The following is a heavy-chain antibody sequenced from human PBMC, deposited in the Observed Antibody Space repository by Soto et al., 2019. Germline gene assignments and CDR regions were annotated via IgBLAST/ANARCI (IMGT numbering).Heavy chain of an antibody. CDR1: GFTFSSYG. CDR2: ISYDGSNK. CDR3: AKAEGFWSGRDYYYYGMDV. V-gene: IGHV3-30*18. D-gene: IGHD3-3*01. J-gene: IGHJ6*02. Sequence: LRLSCAASGFTFSSYGMHWVRQAPGKGLEWVAVISYDGSNKHYADSVKGRFTISRDNSKNTLYLQMNSLRAEDTAVYYCAKAEGFWSGRDYYYYGMDVWGQGTTVTVSS.